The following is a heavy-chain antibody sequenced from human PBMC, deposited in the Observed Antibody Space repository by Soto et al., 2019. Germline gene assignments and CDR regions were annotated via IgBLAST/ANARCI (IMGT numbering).Heavy chain of an antibody. D-gene: IGHD5-12*01. J-gene: IGHJ4*02. CDR3: ARVVGYDYVN. CDR1: GFTFSSYW. CDR2: IKQDGSEK. Sequence: PGGSLRLSCAVSGFTFSSYWMSWVRQAPGKGLEWVATIKQDGSEKYYVDSVKGRFTISRDNDENSLYLQMNSLSAEDTAVYFCARVVGYDYVNSGKGPLVTLSS. V-gene: IGHV3-7*01.